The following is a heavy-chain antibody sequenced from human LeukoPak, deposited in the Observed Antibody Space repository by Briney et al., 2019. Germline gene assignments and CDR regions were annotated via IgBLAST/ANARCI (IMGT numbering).Heavy chain of an antibody. CDR1: GFTFSSYS. CDR2: ISGSGGTT. Sequence: GGSLRLSCAASGFTFSSYSMNWVRQAPGKGPEWVSAISGSGGTTYYADSVKGRFTFSRDNSKNTLYLQMNSLRAEDTAVYYCAKEEGYYYDSGGYYVEYFQHWGQGTLVTVSS. D-gene: IGHD3-22*01. CDR3: AKEEGYYYDSGGYYVEYFQH. V-gene: IGHV3-23*01. J-gene: IGHJ1*01.